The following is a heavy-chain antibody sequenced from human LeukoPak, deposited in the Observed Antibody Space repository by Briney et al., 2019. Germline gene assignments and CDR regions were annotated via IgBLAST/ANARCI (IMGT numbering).Heavy chain of an antibody. V-gene: IGHV4-59*08. CDR3: AKHDASHYYDSSGYYDY. D-gene: IGHD3-22*01. CDR2: IYYSGST. CDR1: GGSISSYY. Sequence: PSETLSLTCTVSGGSISSYYWSWIRQPPGKGLEWIGYIYYSGSTNCNPSLKSRVTISVDTSKNQFSLKLSSVTAADTAVYYCAKHDASHYYDSSGYYDYWGQGTLVTVSS. J-gene: IGHJ4*02.